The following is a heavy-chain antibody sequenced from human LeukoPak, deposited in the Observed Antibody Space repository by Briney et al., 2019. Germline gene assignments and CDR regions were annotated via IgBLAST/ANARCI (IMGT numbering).Heavy chain of an antibody. V-gene: IGHV4-59*01. CDR1: GGSISSYY. CDR3: ARAGWYGRYFDY. Sequence: SETLSLTCTVSGGSISSYYWSWIRQPPGKGLEWIGYVYYSGSTNYNRSLKSRVTISVDTSKNQFSLRLSSVTAADTAVYYCARAGWYGRYFDYWGQGTLVAVSS. D-gene: IGHD6-19*01. CDR2: VYYSGST. J-gene: IGHJ4*02.